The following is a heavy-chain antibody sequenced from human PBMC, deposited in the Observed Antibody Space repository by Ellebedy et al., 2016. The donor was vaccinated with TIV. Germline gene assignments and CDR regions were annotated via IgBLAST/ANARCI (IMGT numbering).Heavy chain of an antibody. Sequence: SETLSLTXTVSGGSFSGTSYHWGWIRQSPGKGLEWIGSIFHSGNTYYSPSLRGRVTISLETSKNQFSLNLNSVTAADTAVYYCARVLAGFDYWGQGTLVTVSS. V-gene: IGHV4-39*07. CDR3: ARVLAGFDY. J-gene: IGHJ4*02. CDR1: GGSFSGTSYH. CDR2: IFHSGNT.